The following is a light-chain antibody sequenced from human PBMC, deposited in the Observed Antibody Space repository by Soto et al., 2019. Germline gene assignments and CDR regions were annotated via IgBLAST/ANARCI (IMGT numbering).Light chain of an antibody. J-gene: IGLJ2*01. CDR2: DNN. V-gene: IGLV1-51*01. CDR1: SSNIGSND. CDR3: GAWDSRLSAGG. Sequence: QSVLTQPPSVSAAPGQKVTISCSGSSSNIGSNDVSWYQQLPGTGPKLLIYDNNKRPSRIPDRFSGSRSGTSATLAITGLQTGDEADYYCGAWDSRLSAGGFGGGTKVTVL.